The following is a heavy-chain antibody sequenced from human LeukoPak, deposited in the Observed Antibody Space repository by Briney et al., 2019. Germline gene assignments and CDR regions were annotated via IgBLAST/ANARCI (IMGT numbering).Heavy chain of an antibody. CDR1: GFTFSSYA. Sequence: PGGSLRLSCAASGFTFSSYAMSWVRQAPGKGLEWVSAISGSGGSTYYADSVKGRFTISRDNSKNTLYLQMNGLRAEDTAVYCCAKDRGLIAVAGQGDLFDYWGQGTLVTVSS. CDR2: ISGSGGST. D-gene: IGHD6-19*01. J-gene: IGHJ4*02. V-gene: IGHV3-23*01. CDR3: AKDRGLIAVAGQGDLFDY.